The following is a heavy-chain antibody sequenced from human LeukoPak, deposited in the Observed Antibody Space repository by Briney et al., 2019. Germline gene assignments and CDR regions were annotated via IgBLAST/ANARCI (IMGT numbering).Heavy chain of an antibody. D-gene: IGHD2-15*01. CDR2: IWYDGSNK. V-gene: IGHV3-33*01. CDR1: GFTFSSYG. Sequence: GGSLRLSCAASGFTFSSYGMHWVRQAPGKGLEWVAVIWYDGSNKYYADSVTGRFTISRDNSKNTLYLQMNSLRAEDTAVYYCARERGYCSGGSCNDAFDIWGQGTMVTVSS. CDR3: ARERGYCSGGSCNDAFDI. J-gene: IGHJ3*02.